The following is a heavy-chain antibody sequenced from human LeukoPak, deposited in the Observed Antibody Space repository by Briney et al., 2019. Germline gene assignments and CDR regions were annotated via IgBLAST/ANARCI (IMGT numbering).Heavy chain of an antibody. CDR1: GFTVSSNY. J-gene: IGHJ3*02. V-gene: IGHV3-9*03. CDR3: AKDSSATVTNAGFDAFDI. D-gene: IGHD4-17*01. Sequence: QPGGSLRLSCAASGFTVSSNYMSWVRQAPGKGLEWVSAISWNSGTIGYADSVKGRFTISRDNAKNSLYLQMNSLRAEDMALYYCAKDSSATVTNAGFDAFDIWGQGTMVTVSS. CDR2: ISWNSGTI.